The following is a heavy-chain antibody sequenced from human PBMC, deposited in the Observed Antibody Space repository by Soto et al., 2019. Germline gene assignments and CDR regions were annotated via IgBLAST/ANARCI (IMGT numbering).Heavy chain of an antibody. V-gene: IGHV3-48*02. D-gene: IGHD3-22*01. CDR2: ISSSSSTI. Sequence: PGGSLRLSCAASGFTFSSYSMNWVRQAPGKGLEWVSYISSSSSTIYYADSVKGRFTISRDNAKNSLYLQMNSLRDEDTAVYYCARDTFTMIVVANDAFDIWGHGTMVTVSS. CDR1: GFTFSSYS. CDR3: ARDTFTMIVVANDAFDI. J-gene: IGHJ3*02.